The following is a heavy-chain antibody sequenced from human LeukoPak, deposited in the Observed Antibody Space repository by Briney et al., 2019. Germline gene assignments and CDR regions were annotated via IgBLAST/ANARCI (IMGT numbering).Heavy chain of an antibody. V-gene: IGHV1-8*01. D-gene: IGHD1-26*01. CDR2: MNPNSGNT. J-gene: IGHJ4*02. Sequence: ASVKVSCKASGYTFTSYDINWVRQATGQGLEWMGWMNPNSGNTGYAQKFQGRVTMTRNTSISTAYMELSSLRSEDTAVYYCARVSGSYYVEDYWGQGTLVTVSS. CDR1: GYTFTSYD. CDR3: ARVSGSYYVEDY.